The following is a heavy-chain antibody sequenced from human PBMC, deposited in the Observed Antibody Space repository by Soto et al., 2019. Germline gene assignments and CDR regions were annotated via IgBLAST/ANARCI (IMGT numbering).Heavy chain of an antibody. CDR2: ITSDGHNT. CDR1: GFTFISSV. J-gene: IGHJ4*02. CDR3: VKAPTGYYDY. D-gene: IGHD3-9*01. Sequence: GSLRLSCSASGFTFISSVLHWVRQAPGKGLEYVSAITSDGHNTYYADSVKGRFTISRDNSKNTLFLQMSSLRVEDTAVYYCVKAPTGYYDYWGQGTLVTVSS. V-gene: IGHV3-64D*06.